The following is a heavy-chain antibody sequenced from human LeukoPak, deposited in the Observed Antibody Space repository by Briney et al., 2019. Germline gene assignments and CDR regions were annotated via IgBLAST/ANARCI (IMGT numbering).Heavy chain of an antibody. CDR2: IYYSGNT. V-gene: IGHV4-59*12. CDR3: ARVRSSWYVDY. CDR1: GGSISSYY. J-gene: IGHJ4*02. Sequence: SETLSLTCTVSGGSISSYYWSWIRQPPGKGLEWIGYIYYSGNTNYNPSLKSRVTISVDTSKNQFSLKLSSVTAADTAVYYCARVRSSWYVDYWGQGTLVTVSS. D-gene: IGHD6-13*01.